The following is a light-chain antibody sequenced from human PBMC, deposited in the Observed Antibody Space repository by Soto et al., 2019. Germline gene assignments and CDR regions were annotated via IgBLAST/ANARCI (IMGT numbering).Light chain of an antibody. Sequence: DIQMTQSPSSLAASVGDRVTISCRASQIISTYLNWYQQKPGQVPTLLIYGASSLQSGVPSRFSVSGSGTDFTLSISSLQREDFATYYCQQSYSTPRTFGQGTKLEIK. CDR3: QQSYSTPRT. V-gene: IGKV1-39*01. CDR1: QIISTY. CDR2: GAS. J-gene: IGKJ2*02.